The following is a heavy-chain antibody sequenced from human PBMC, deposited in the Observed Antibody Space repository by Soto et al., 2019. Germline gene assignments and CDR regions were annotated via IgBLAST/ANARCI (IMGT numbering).Heavy chain of an antibody. D-gene: IGHD3-22*01. J-gene: IGHJ4*02. CDR2: IRSKAYGGTT. Sequence: KPGGSLRLSCTASGFTFGDYAMSWFRQAPGKGLEWVGFIRSKAYGGTTEYAASVKGRFTISRDDSKSIAYLQMNSLKTEDTAVYYCTRARDYYDSSGYYPAPFNYWGQGTLVTVSS. V-gene: IGHV3-49*05. CDR3: TRARDYYDSSGYYPAPFNY. CDR1: GFTFGDYA.